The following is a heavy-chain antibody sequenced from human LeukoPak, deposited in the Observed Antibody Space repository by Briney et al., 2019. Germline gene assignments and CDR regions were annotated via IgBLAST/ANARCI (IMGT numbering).Heavy chain of an antibody. D-gene: IGHD3-16*01. V-gene: IGHV3-23*01. CDR2: VSGSGGST. CDR1: GFTFSSHA. J-gene: IGHJ4*02. CDR3: AKRGSGDYFDY. Sequence: GGSLRLSCAASGFTFSSHAMSWVRQAPGKGLEWVSAVSGSGGSTKYADSVKGRFTISRDNSKNTLNLQMNSLRVEDTAVYYCAKRGSGDYFDYWGQGTLVTVSS.